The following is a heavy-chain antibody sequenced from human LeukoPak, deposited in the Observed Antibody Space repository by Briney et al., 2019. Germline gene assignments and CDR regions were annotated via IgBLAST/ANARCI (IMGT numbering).Heavy chain of an antibody. Sequence: GGSLRLSCAASGFTFSSYAMHWVRQAPGKGLEWVAVISYDGSNKYYADSVKGRFTIPRDNSKNTLYLQMNSLRAEDTAVYYCARDRRELWRARNAFDIWGQGTMVTVSS. V-gene: IGHV3-30*04. J-gene: IGHJ3*02. D-gene: IGHD3-3*01. CDR2: ISYDGSNK. CDR1: GFTFSSYA. CDR3: ARDRRELWRARNAFDI.